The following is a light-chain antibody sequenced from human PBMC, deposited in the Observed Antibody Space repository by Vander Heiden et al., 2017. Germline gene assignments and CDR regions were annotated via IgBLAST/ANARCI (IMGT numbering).Light chain of an antibody. CDR3: SSYTSSSARV. J-gene: IGLJ2*01. V-gene: IGLV2-14*01. CDR2: DVS. CDR1: SSNVGGYNY. Sequence: QSALTQPAPVSASSGQSIPISCSGTSSNVGGYNYVSWYQQPPGKAPKLMIYDVSKRPSGVYHRFSGSKSGNAASLTISGLQAEDEDDYCCSSYTSSSARVFGGGTKLTVL.